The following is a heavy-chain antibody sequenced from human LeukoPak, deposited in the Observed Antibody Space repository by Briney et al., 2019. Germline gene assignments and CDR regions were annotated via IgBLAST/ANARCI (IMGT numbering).Heavy chain of an antibody. CDR3: ARPYYDFWSGYYSPWAFDI. J-gene: IGHJ3*02. Sequence: APVKVSCKASGYTFTSYGISWVRQAPGQGLEWMGWISAYNGNTNYAQKLQGRVTMTTDTSTSTAYMELRSLRSDDTAVYYCARPYYDFWSGYYSPWAFDIWGQGTMVTVSS. CDR2: ISAYNGNT. D-gene: IGHD3-3*01. CDR1: GYTFTSYG. V-gene: IGHV1-18*01.